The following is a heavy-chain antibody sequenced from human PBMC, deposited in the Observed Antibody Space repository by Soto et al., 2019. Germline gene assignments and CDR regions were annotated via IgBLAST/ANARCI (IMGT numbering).Heavy chain of an antibody. CDR1: GGSISSYY. D-gene: IGHD3-10*01. Sequence: TCTVSGGSISSYYWSWIRQPPGKGLEWIGYIYYSGSTNYNPSLKSRVTISVDTSKNQFSLKLSSVTAADTAVYYCARARLSRSWWFDPWGQGTLVTVSS. CDR3: ARARLSRSWWFDP. CDR2: IYYSGST. J-gene: IGHJ5*02. V-gene: IGHV4-59*01.